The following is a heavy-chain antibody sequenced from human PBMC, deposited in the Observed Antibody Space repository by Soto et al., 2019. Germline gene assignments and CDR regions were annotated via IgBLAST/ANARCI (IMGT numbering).Heavy chain of an antibody. CDR1: GFTFSSYS. Sequence: GGSLRLSCAASGFTFSSYSMNWVRQAPGKGLEWVSSISSSSSYIYYADSVKGRFTISRYNAKNSLYLQMNSLRYEDTAVYYCARDRLGLGEFDYYYYGMDXWGQVTRVTVS. V-gene: IGHV3-21*01. D-gene: IGHD3-10*01. CDR3: ARDRLGLGEFDYYYYGMDX. J-gene: IGHJ6*02. CDR2: ISSSSSYI.